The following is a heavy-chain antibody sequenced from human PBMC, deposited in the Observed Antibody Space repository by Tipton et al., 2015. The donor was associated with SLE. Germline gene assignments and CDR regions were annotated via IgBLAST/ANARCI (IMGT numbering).Heavy chain of an antibody. V-gene: IGHV4-38-2*02. CDR3: AVNVVVKVQVDY. J-gene: IGHJ4*02. CDR1: GHSISSGYY. D-gene: IGHD2-21*01. CDR2: FYHSGST. Sequence: TLSLTCNVSGHSISSGYYWGWIRQFPGKGLEWIGRFYHSGSTYYNPSLKSRVTISVDTSKNQFSLKLTSVTAADTAVYYCAVNVVVKVQVDYWGPGALVTVSS.